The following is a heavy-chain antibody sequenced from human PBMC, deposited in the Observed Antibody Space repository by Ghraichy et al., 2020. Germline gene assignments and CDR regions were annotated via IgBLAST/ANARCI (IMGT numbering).Heavy chain of an antibody. CDR2: INWDGSNI. V-gene: IGHV3-43*01. CDR3: AKDLGVGYAPPHFHS. D-gene: IGHD3-3*01. CDR1: GFMFEDHT. J-gene: IGHJ4*02. Sequence: GGSLRLSCAASGFMFEDHTMHWVRQALGKGLEWVALINWDGSNILYADSVKGRYTISRDNSKDSLYLQMNGLRTEDTAFYYCAKDLGVGYAPPHFHSWGQGTLVTVSS.